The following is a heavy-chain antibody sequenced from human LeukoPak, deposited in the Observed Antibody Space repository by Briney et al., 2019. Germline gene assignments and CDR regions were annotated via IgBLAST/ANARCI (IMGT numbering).Heavy chain of an antibody. Sequence: GGSLRLSCAASGFTFSSYAMSWVRQAPGKGLEWVSAISGSGGSTYYADSVEGRFTISRDNSKNTLYLQMNSLRAEDTAVYYCAKDAPRGIVVVVAGYFDYWGQGTLVTVSS. CDR1: GFTFSSYA. J-gene: IGHJ4*02. CDR3: AKDAPRGIVVVVAGYFDY. CDR2: ISGSGGST. D-gene: IGHD2-15*01. V-gene: IGHV3-23*01.